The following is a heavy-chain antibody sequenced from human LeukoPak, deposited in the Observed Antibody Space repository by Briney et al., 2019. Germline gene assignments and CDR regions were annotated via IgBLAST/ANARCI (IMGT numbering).Heavy chain of an antibody. V-gene: IGHV4-59*01. CDR1: GGSISSYY. Sequence: SETLSLTCTVSGGSISSYYWSWIRQPPGKGLEWIGYIYYSGSTNYSPSLKSRVTMSVDTSKNQFSLKLSSVTAADTAVYYCAREDYCSGGSCYSGYFQHWGQGTLVTVSS. J-gene: IGHJ1*01. CDR3: AREDYCSGGSCYSGYFQH. D-gene: IGHD2-15*01. CDR2: IYYSGST.